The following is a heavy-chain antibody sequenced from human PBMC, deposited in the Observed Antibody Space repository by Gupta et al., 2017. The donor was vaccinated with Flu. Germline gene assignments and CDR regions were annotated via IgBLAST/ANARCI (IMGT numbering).Heavy chain of an antibody. J-gene: IGHJ4*02. CDR3: ARGDYYDSSGSVDTPFRYYFDY. D-gene: IGHD3-22*01. CDR1: GGSFSGYY. CDR2: INHSGST. Sequence: QVQLQQWGAGLLKPSETLSLTCAVYGGSFSGYYWSWIRQPPGKGLEWIGEINHSGSTNYNPSLKSRVTISVDTSKNQFSLKLSSVTAADTAVYYCARGDYYDSSGSVDTPFRYYFDYWGQGTLVTVSS. V-gene: IGHV4-34*01.